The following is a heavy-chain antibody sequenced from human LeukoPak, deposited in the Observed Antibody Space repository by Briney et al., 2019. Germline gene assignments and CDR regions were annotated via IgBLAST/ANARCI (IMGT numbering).Heavy chain of an antibody. J-gene: IGHJ4*02. D-gene: IGHD3-9*01. CDR2: ISSSSSPI. V-gene: IGHV3-48*04. Sequence: PGGSLRLSCAASGFTFSHYSMNWVRQAPGKGLEWVSYISSSSSPIYYADSVKGRFTISRDNAKNSLYLQMNSLRAEDTAVYYCARDRYYDILTGYATFDYWGQGTLVTVSS. CDR1: GFTFSHYS. CDR3: ARDRYYDILTGYATFDY.